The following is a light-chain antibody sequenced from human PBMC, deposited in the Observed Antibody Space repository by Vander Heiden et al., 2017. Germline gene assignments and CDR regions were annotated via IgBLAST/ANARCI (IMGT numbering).Light chain of an antibody. CDR1: TSDVGGYND. V-gene: IGLV2-14*01. CDR3: GSYTGSGTLV. J-gene: IGLJ2*01. Sequence: QPALTQPASVSGSPGQSITISCPGTTSDVGGYNDVSWYQQEPGKAPKLIIYEVNKRRPGIYDRFSGSKSGNTASLTISGLQDEEEADYYCGSYTGSGTLVFGRGTMLTVL. CDR2: EVN.